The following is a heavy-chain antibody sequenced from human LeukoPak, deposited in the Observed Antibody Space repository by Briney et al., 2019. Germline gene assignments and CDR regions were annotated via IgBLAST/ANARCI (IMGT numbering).Heavy chain of an antibody. CDR3: ARDIVRGEYFQH. J-gene: IGHJ1*01. V-gene: IGHV3-23*01. D-gene: IGHD1-26*01. Sequence: PGGSLRLSCAASGFTFSSYAMSWVRQAPGKGLEWVSAITGSGGSTYYADSVKGRFTISRDNSKNTLYLQMNSLRAEDTALYYCARDIVRGEYFQHWGQGTLVTVSS. CDR2: ITGSGGST. CDR1: GFTFSSYA.